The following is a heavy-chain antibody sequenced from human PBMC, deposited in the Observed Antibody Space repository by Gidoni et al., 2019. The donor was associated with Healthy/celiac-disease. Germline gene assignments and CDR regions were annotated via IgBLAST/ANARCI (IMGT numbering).Heavy chain of an antibody. CDR3: ARPTRIVVVPAAISYYYYYYYMDV. CDR1: GYSFTSYC. D-gene: IGHD2-2*01. V-gene: IGHV5-51*03. Sequence: EVQLVQSGAEVKKPGESLKISCKGSGYSFTSYCIGWVRQMPGKGLEWMGIIYPGDSDTRYSPSFQGQVTISADKSISTAYLQWSSLKASDTAMYYCARPTRIVVVPAAISYYYYYYYMDVWGKGTTVTVSS. J-gene: IGHJ6*03. CDR2: IYPGDSDT.